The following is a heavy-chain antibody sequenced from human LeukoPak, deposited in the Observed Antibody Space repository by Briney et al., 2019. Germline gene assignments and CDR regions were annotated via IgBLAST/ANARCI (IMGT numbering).Heavy chain of an antibody. CDR3: ARDLVGLRSSGWYFDY. Sequence: GASVKVSCKASGYTFTSYYMHWVRQAPGQGLEWMGIINPSGGSTSYAQKFQGRVTMTTDTSTSTAYMELRSLRSDDTAVYYCARDLVGLRSSGWYFDYWGQGTLVTVSS. J-gene: IGHJ4*02. V-gene: IGHV1-46*01. CDR1: GYTFTSYY. CDR2: INPSGGST. D-gene: IGHD6-19*01.